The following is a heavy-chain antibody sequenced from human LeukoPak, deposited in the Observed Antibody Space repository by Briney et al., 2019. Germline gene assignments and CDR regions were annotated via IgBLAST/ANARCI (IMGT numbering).Heavy chain of an antibody. CDR1: GYSFSTYW. J-gene: IGHJ6*02. V-gene: IGHV5-51*01. D-gene: IGHD2-21*02. CDR3: ARRAYCSGDCTRHYSYYYSMDV. Sequence: GESLKISCKGSGYSFSTYWIGWVRQMPGKGLGWMGIIYSGNSDTRYSPSFQGQVTISADKSISTAYLQWSSLKASDTAMYYCARRAYCSGDCTRHYSYYYSMDVWGQGTTVTVSS. CDR2: IYSGNSDT.